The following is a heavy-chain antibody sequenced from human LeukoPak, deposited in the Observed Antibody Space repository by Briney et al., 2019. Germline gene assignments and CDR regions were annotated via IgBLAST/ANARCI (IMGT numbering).Heavy chain of an antibody. CDR2: IYSGGST. CDR1: GFTVSSNY. Sequence: GGSLRLSCAASGFTVSSNYMSWVRQAPGKGLEWVSVIYSGGSTYYADSVKGRFTISRDNSKNTLYLQMNSLRAEDTAVYYCVRYYDSSGYYYPTLFDNWGQGTLVTVSS. CDR3: VRYYDSSGYYYPTLFDN. J-gene: IGHJ4*02. V-gene: IGHV3-53*01. D-gene: IGHD3-22*01.